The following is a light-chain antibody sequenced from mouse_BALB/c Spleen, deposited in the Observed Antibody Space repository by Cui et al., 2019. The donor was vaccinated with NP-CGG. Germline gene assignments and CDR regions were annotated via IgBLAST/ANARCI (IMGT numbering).Light chain of an antibody. CDR2: GTN. J-gene: IGLJ1*01. CDR3: ALWYSNHWV. CDR1: TGAVTTSNY. Sequence: QTLLSLEYVHTTSPGETVTLTCRSSTGAVTTSNYANWVQEKPDHLFTGLIGGTNNRAPGVPARFSGSLIGDKAALTITGAQTEDEAIYFCALWYSNHWVFGGGTKLTVL. V-gene: IGLV1*01.